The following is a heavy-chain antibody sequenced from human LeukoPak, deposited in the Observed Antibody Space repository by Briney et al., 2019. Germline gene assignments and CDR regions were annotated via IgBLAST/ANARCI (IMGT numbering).Heavy chain of an antibody. CDR3: ARERVVTPFDY. CDR1: GFTFSSHA. J-gene: IGHJ4*02. CDR2: ISYDGSNK. Sequence: GGSLRLSCAASGFTFSSHAMHWVRQAPGKGLEWVAVISYDGSNKYYADSVKGRLTISRDNSKNTLYLQMNSLRAEDTAVYYCARERVVTPFDYWGQGTLVTVSS. V-gene: IGHV3-30-3*01. D-gene: IGHD3-22*01.